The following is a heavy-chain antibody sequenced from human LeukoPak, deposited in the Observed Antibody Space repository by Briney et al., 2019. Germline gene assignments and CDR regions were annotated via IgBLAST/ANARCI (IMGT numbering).Heavy chain of an antibody. D-gene: IGHD6-19*01. V-gene: IGHV3-30*02. Sequence: GGSLRLSCAESGFSFSYNGFHWFRQTPDMGLDWVAFTRYDGMVNHYKDSVKGRFTISRDNSKNTVYLQMSSLRTEDTAVYFCAKEENSGWYGIDLWGRGTQVIVSS. J-gene: IGHJ5*02. CDR2: TRYDGMVN. CDR3: AKEENSGWYGIDL. CDR1: GFSFSYNG.